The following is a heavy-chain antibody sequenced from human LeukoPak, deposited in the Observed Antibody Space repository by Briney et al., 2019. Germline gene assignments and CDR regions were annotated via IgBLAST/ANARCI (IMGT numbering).Heavy chain of an antibody. V-gene: IGHV3-23*01. D-gene: IGHD1-1*01. CDR2: ISDNGDTT. CDR3: ARHDRSMRFFDY. J-gene: IGHJ4*02. Sequence: GGSLRVSCAASGFSFRSYVMSWVPQAPGKGLEWVSAISDNGDTTYYADSVEGRFTISRDNSKNTVFLQMNSLRAEDTAVYYWARHDRSMRFFDYWGQGTLVTVSS. CDR1: GFSFRSYV.